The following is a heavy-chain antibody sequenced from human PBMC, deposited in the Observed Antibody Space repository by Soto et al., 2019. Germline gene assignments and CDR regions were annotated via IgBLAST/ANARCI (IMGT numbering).Heavy chain of an antibody. J-gene: IGHJ4*02. CDR1: GFTFSSYA. V-gene: IGHV3-23*01. D-gene: IGHD6-19*01. CDR2: ISGSGGST. Sequence: EVQLLESGGGLVQPGGSLRLSCAASGFTFSSYAMSWVRQAPGKWLEWVSAISGSGGSTYYADSVKGRFTISRDNSKNTQYLQMNNLRAEDTAVYYCAKDLIAVVWYGLDYWGQGTLVTVSS. CDR3: AKDLIAVVWYGLDY.